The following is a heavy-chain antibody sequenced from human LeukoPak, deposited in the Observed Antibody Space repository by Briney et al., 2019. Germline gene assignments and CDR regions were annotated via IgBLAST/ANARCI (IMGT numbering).Heavy chain of an antibody. V-gene: IGHV3-64D*06. J-gene: IGHJ4*02. D-gene: IGHD2-21*01. Sequence: SGGSLRLSCSASGFTFSSYAMHWVRQAPGKGLEYVSAISSSGGSTYYADSVKGRFTISRDNSKNTLYLQMSSLRAEDTAVYYCVPGGWGYSIYFDYWGQGTLVTVSS. CDR3: VPGGWGYSIYFDY. CDR1: GFTFSSYA. CDR2: ISSSGGST.